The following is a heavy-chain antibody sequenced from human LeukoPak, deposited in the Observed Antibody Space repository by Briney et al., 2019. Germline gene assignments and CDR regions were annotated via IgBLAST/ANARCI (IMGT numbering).Heavy chain of an antibody. CDR1: GDSFTSVTDY. D-gene: IGHD3-22*01. CDR2: GDYSGGT. Sequence: SETLSLTCTVSGDSFTSVTDYWAWIRQPPGKGLEWIASGDYSGGTYYNPSLESRVAISVYTSKNQFSLKLSSVTAADTAVYYCAREYYDSSGYYGVWSYFDYWGQGTLVTVSS. J-gene: IGHJ4*02. CDR3: AREYYDSSGYYGVWSYFDY. V-gene: IGHV4-39*07.